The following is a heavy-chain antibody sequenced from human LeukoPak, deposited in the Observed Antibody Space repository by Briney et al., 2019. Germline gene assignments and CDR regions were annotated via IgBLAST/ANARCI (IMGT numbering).Heavy chain of an antibody. V-gene: IGHV4-39*01. CDR2: IYYSGST. CDR1: GGSISSSSYY. CDR3: ARLMGIAAAQLPRLHWFDP. Sequence: PSETLSLTCTVSGGSISSSSYYWGWIRQPPGKGLEWIGSIYYSGSTYYNPSLKSRVTISVDTSKNQFSLKLSSVTAADTAVYYCARLMGIAAAQLPRLHWFDPWGQGTLVTVSS. D-gene: IGHD6-13*01. J-gene: IGHJ5*02.